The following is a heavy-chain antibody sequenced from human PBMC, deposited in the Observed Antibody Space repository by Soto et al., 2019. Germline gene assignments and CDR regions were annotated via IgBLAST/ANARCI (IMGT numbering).Heavy chain of an antibody. J-gene: IGHJ5*02. Sequence: PSETLSLTCTVSGGSISSYYWSWIRQPAGKGLEWIGRIYTSGSTNYNPSLKSRVTMSVDTSKNQFSLKLSSVTAADTAVYYCATAKGTYDSSGYYVGWFDPWGQGTLVTVSS. CDR1: GGSISSYY. CDR2: IYTSGST. D-gene: IGHD3-22*01. CDR3: ATAKGTYDSSGYYVGWFDP. V-gene: IGHV4-4*07.